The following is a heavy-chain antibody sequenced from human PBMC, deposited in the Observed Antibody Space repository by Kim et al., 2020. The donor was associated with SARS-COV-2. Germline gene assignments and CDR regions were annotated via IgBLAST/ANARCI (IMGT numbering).Heavy chain of an antibody. V-gene: IGHV3-30*03. Sequence: KGRFTISRDNSKNTLYLQMHSLGAEDTAVYYCAGPPGAAADIYYYYGMDVWGQGTTVTVSS. D-gene: IGHD6-13*01. CDR3: AGPPGAAADIYYYYGMDV. J-gene: IGHJ6*02.